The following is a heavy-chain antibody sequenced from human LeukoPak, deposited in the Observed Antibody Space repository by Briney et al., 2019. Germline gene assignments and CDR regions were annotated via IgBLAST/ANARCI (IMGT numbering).Heavy chain of an antibody. Sequence: GGSLRLSCAASGFTFSRYAMNWVREAPEKGLEWVSYISTGGDNTFCADSLKGRFTVSRDNAKNSLFLQMNSLRAEDTAVYYCARGDGYNAYWGQGTLVTVSS. CDR3: ARGDGYNAY. D-gene: IGHD5-24*01. V-gene: IGHV3-21*04. CDR2: ISTGGDNT. J-gene: IGHJ4*02. CDR1: GFTFSRYA.